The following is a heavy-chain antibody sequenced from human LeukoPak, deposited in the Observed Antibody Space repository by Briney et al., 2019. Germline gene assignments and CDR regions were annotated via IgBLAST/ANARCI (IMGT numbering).Heavy chain of an antibody. CDR1: GFTVSSKY. CDR2: IYSGGST. V-gene: IGHV3-53*01. J-gene: IGHJ4*02. D-gene: IGHD1-26*01. CDR3: ARGIMGGLAFDY. Sequence: PGGSLRLSCAAPGFTVSSKYMSWVRQAPGKGLEWVSVIYSGGSTYYADSVKGRFTISRDNSKNTLYLQMNSLRAEDTAVYYCARGIMGGLAFDYWGQGTLVTVSS.